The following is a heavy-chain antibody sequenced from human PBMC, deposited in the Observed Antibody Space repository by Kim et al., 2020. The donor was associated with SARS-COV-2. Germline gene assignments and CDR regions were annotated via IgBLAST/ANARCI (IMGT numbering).Heavy chain of an antibody. V-gene: IGHV3-23*01. CDR3: AKRGYCSSTSCFPYGMDV. J-gene: IGHJ6*02. D-gene: IGHD2-2*01. Sequence: KGRFTITRDNSKNTLYLQMNSLRAEDTAVYYCAKRGYCSSTSCFPYGMDVWGQGTTVTVSS.